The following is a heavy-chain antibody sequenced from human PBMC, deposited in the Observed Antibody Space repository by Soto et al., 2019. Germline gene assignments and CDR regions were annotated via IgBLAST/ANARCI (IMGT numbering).Heavy chain of an antibody. V-gene: IGHV3-30-3*01. CDR1: GFTFSSYA. CDR3: VRRRTTTVTAMGY. D-gene: IGHD4-17*01. J-gene: IGHJ4*02. CDR2: ISDDGTNK. Sequence: QVQLEESGGGVVQPGRSLRLSCKGSGFTFSSYAIQWVRQAPGKGLELVAAISDDGTNKHTADSVKGRFTISRDNSRNTVYLQVNSLRVEYTAVYYCVRRRTTTVTAMGYWGQGTPVTVSS.